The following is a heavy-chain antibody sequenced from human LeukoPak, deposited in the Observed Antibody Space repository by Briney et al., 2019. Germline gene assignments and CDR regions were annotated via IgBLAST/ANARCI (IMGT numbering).Heavy chain of an antibody. CDR3: ARDNDLLRYFDWPLDY. CDR2: ISSSSSYI. CDR1: GFTFSSYS. J-gene: IGHJ4*02. V-gene: IGHV3-21*01. D-gene: IGHD3-9*01. Sequence: PGGSLRLSCAASGFTFSSYSMNWVRQAPGKGLEWVSSISSSSSYIYYADSVKGRFTISRDNAKNSLYLQMNSRRAEDTAVYYCARDNDLLRYFDWPLDYWGQGTLVTVSS.